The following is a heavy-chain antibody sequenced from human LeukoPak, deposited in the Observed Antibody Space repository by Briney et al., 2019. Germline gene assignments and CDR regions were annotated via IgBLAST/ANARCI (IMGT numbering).Heavy chain of an antibody. V-gene: IGHV4-59*01. CDR3: ARGGGGYYYYGMDV. CDR1: GGSISSYY. CDR2: IYYSGST. D-gene: IGHD1-26*01. Sequence: SETLSLTCAVSGGSISSYYWSWIRQPPGKGLEWIGYIYYSGSTNYNPSLKSRVTISVDTTKNQFSLKLNSVTAADTAVYYCARGGGGYYYYGMDVWGQGTTVTVSS. J-gene: IGHJ6*02.